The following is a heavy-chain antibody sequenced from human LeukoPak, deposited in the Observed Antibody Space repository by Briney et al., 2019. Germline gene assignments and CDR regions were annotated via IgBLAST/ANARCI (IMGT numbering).Heavy chain of an antibody. J-gene: IGHJ4*02. CDR1: GFTVSTNY. CDR3: AKVRAPSGWFNSDY. Sequence: GGSLRLSCAASGFTVSTNYMSWVRQAPGKGLEWVSVIYRDDTTYYADSVKGRFTISRDNSKNTLYLQMNSLRVEDTAAYYCAKVRAPSGWFNSDYWGQGTLVTVSS. CDR2: IYRDDTT. V-gene: IGHV3-53*01. D-gene: IGHD6-19*01.